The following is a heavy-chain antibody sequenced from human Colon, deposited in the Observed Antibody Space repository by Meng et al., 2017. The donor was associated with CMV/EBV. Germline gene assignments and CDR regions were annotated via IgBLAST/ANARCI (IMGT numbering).Heavy chain of an antibody. CDR2: IDWEDDD. CDR1: GFSLSTSGMS. V-gene: IGHV2-70*17. CDR3: ARGMNSTFDN. J-gene: IGHJ4*02. D-gene: IGHD1-14*01. Sequence: SGPTLMKPTQTLTLTCTFSGFSLSTSGMSVTWVRQAPHKALEWLARIDWEDDDFYSTSLKTRLTISKDTSRNQVVLTMTNMDPADTATYYCARGMNSTFDNWGQGTLVTVSS.